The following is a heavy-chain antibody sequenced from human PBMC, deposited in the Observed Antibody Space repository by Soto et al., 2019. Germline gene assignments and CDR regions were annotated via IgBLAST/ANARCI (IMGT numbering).Heavy chain of an antibody. Sequence: PSETLSLTCTVSCGSIRDTIYYWGWIRQPPGKGLEWIGSIHYSGSTHYNPSLKSRVTISVDPSKSQFSLNLTSVTPADTSVYYCARHMRAVDAPLAYLGQGTLFTV. CDR1: CGSIRDTIYY. CDR3: ARHMRAVDAPLAY. CDR2: IHYSGST. J-gene: IGHJ4*02. V-gene: IGHV4-39*01. D-gene: IGHD5-12*01.